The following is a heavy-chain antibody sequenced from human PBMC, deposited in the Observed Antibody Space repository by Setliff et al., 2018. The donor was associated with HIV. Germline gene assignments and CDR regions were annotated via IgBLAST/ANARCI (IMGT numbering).Heavy chain of an antibody. V-gene: IGHV1-69*13. CDR1: GGTFSSYA. CDR2: IIPVFDTA. J-gene: IGHJ4*02. D-gene: IGHD2-21*02. Sequence: GASVKVSCKASGGTFSSYAINWVRQAPGQGLEWMGGIIPVFDTANYAQKFQGRVTITADESTCTSSMELSSLGSEDTAVYYCARVNGGNSPYYFDSWGQGTLVTVSS. CDR3: ARVNGGNSPYYFDS.